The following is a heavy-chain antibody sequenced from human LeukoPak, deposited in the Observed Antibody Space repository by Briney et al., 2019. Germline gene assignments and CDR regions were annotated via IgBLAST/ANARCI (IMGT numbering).Heavy chain of an antibody. Sequence: GGSLRLSGAASGFSIGGYWMSWVRQAPGKGLEWVARVHPDGSEEHYVDSVRGRFTVSGDNAKNFLYLQMNSLRVEDTAVYYCARGGYSFDYLGQGILVTVSS. D-gene: IGHD5-12*01. CDR3: ARGGYSFDY. CDR1: GFSIGGYW. J-gene: IGHJ4*02. V-gene: IGHV3-7*01. CDR2: VHPDGSEE.